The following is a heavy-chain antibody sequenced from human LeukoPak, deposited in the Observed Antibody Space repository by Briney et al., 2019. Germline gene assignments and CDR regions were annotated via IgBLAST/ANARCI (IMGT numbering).Heavy chain of an antibody. CDR2: ISGSGGST. CDR1: GFTVSSSY. J-gene: IGHJ4*02. V-gene: IGHV3-23*01. Sequence: GGSLRLSCAASGFTVSSSYMSWVRQAPGKGLEWVSAISGSGGSTYYADSVEGRFTISRDNSKNTLYLQMNSLRAEDTAVYYCAKTGESYSSGWYRGEYYFDYWGQGTLVTVSS. D-gene: IGHD6-19*01. CDR3: AKTGESYSSGWYRGEYYFDY.